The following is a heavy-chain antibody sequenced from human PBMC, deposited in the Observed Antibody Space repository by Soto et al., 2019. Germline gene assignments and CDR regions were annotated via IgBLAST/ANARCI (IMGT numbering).Heavy chain of an antibody. Sequence: QITLKESGPTLVRPTQTLTLTCTFSGFSLTTNGVGVGWIRQPPGKALEWLALVYWDDDKRYNPSLKSRLTINKDSYGNQVVITMTNMEPVDTATYYCAHRRTTNFPPFSYLGMDVWGQGNTVTVSS. J-gene: IGHJ6*02. CDR2: VYWDDDK. D-gene: IGHD4-17*01. V-gene: IGHV2-5*02. CDR1: GFSLTTNGVG. CDR3: AHRRTTNFPPFSYLGMDV.